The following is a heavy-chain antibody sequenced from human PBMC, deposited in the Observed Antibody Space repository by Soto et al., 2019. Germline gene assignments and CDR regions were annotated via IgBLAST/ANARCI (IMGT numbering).Heavy chain of an antibody. Sequence: SVKVSCKASGGTFSSYAISWVRQAPGQGLEWMGGITPIFGTANYAQKFQGRVTITADESTSTAYMELSSLSSEDTAVYYCASPIDGRRDGMDVWGQGTTVTVSS. J-gene: IGHJ6*02. CDR3: ASPIDGRRDGMDV. CDR2: ITPIFGTA. D-gene: IGHD4-17*01. CDR1: GGTFSSYA. V-gene: IGHV1-69*13.